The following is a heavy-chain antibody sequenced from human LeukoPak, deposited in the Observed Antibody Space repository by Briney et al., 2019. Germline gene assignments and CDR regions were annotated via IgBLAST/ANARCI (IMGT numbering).Heavy chain of an antibody. V-gene: IGHV4-59*01. Sequence: PSETLSLTCAVYGGSFSGYYWSWIRQPPGKGLEWIGYIYYSGSTNYNPSLKSRVTISVDTSKNQFSLKLSSVTAADTAVYYCARDHGAVLWAFDIWGQGTMVTVSS. CDR1: GGSFSGYY. D-gene: IGHD3-10*01. CDR2: IYYSGST. CDR3: ARDHGAVLWAFDI. J-gene: IGHJ3*02.